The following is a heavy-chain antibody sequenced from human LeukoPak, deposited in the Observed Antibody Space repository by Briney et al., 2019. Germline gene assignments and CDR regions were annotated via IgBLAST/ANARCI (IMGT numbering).Heavy chain of an antibody. CDR1: GFTLSSYS. V-gene: IGHV3-9*01. CDR3: ARVRWYSSGRFDY. D-gene: IGHD6-19*01. J-gene: IGHJ4*02. Sequence: GGSLRLSCAASGFTLSSYSMHWVRQAPGKGLEWVSGISWNSGSIGYADSVKGRFTISRDNAKNSLYLQMNSLRAEDTALYYCARVRWYSSGRFDYWGQGTLVTVSS. CDR2: ISWNSGSI.